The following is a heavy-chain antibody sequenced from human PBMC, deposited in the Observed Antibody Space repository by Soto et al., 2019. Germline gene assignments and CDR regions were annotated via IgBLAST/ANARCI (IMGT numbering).Heavy chain of an antibody. D-gene: IGHD2-15*01. CDR3: ARDRGSETAYYGMDV. CDR1: GFTFSSYG. CDR2: IWYDGSNK. Sequence: GGSLRLSCVASGFTFSSYGMHWVRQAPGKGLEWVAVIWYDGSNKYYADSVKGRFTISRDNSKNTLYLQMNSLRAEDTAVYYCARDRGSETAYYGMDVWGQGTTVTVSS. V-gene: IGHV3-33*01. J-gene: IGHJ6*02.